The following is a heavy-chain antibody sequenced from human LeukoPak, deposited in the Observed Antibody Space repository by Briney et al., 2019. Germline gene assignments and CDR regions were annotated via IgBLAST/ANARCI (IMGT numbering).Heavy chain of an antibody. J-gene: IGHJ3*02. CDR3: ARVSGCDSTSCYTNAFDI. Sequence: ASVKVSCKASGYTFTSYGISWVRQAPGQGLEWMGWINPNSGGTNYAQKFQGRVTMTRDTSISTAYMELSRLRSDDTAVYYCARVSGCDSTSCYTNAFDIWGQGTMVTVSS. D-gene: IGHD2-2*02. V-gene: IGHV1-2*02. CDR2: INPNSGGT. CDR1: GYTFTSYG.